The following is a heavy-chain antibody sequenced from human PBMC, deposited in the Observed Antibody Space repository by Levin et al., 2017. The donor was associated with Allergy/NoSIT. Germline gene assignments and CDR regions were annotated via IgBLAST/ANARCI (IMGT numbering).Heavy chain of an antibody. J-gene: IGHJ5*02. D-gene: IGHD3-22*01. CDR3: ARGYYDSSPYNCFDP. V-gene: IGHV4-59*01. CDR2: IHDSGNT. CDR1: CGSIRNYY. Sequence: SQTLSLPCSVSCGSIRNYYWSWLRQPPGKGLEWIGYIHDSGNTNYNPSLKNRITMSVDTSKNQFSLKMTYVTAADTAVYFCARGYYDSSPYNCFDPWGQGTLVTVSS.